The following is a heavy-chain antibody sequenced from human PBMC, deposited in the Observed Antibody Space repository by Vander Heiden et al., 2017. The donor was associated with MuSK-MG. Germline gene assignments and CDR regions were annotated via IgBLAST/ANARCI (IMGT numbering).Heavy chain of an antibody. CDR3: VRDRDGYNY. J-gene: IGHJ4*02. Sequence: EVQLVESGGGLVQPGGSLRISCATSGFTFNSYYMQWVRQRPGTGLLWVSRIDEDGNTTNYADSVKGRFTISRDNAKNTLYLQMNSLRAEDTAVYYCVRDRDGYNYWGQGTLVTVSS. CDR1: GFTFNSYY. V-gene: IGHV3-74*01. D-gene: IGHD5-12*01. CDR2: IDEDGNTT.